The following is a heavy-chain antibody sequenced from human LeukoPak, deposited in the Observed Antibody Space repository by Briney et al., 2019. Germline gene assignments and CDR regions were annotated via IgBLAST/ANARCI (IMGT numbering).Heavy chain of an antibody. CDR1: GASISSYY. Sequence: SETLSLTCTVSGASISSYYWSWIRQPPGKGLEWIGYIYYSGSTHYNPSLKSRVTISVDTSKNQFSLELGSVTAADPAVYYCASGPYPAAGTDHQFDYWGQGTLVTVSS. V-gene: IGHV4-59*01. CDR2: IYYSGST. CDR3: ASGPYPAAGTDHQFDY. D-gene: IGHD6-13*01. J-gene: IGHJ4*02.